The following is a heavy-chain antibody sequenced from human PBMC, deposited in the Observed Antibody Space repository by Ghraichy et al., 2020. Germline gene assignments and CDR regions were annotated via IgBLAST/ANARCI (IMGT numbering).Heavy chain of an antibody. CDR2: IYKSGST. CDR1: GDSTSSGDYF. D-gene: IGHD3-22*01. V-gene: IGHV4-30-4*08. J-gene: IGHJ4*02. CDR3: ARARNSSGYYPVGY. Sequence: SLNISCTVSGDSTSSGDYFWGWIRQLPGKGLEWLGYIYKSGSTYYSPSLKSRLTISIDTSKNQFSLKLNSVTAADTAVYYCARARNSSGYYPVGYWGQGTLVAVSS.